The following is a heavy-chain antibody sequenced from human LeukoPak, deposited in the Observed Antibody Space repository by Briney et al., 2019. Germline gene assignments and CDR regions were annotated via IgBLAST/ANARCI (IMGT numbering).Heavy chain of an antibody. CDR3: AKTSGPSYGRDY. V-gene: IGHV3-23*01. CDR2: ISGSGGST. Sequence: GGSLRLSCAASGFTFSSYAMSWVRQAPVKGLEWVSAISGSGGSTYYADSVKGRFTISRDNSKNTLYLQMNSLRAEDTAVYYCAKTSGPSYGRDYWGQGTLVTVSS. J-gene: IGHJ4*02. CDR1: GFTFSSYA. D-gene: IGHD5-18*01.